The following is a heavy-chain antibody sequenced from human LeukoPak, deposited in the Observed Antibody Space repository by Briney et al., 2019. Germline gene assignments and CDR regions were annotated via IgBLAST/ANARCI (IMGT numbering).Heavy chain of an antibody. D-gene: IGHD1-1*01. CDR2: IGGSSCTT. Sequence: PGGSLRLSCAASGFTFNTFAMSWVRQAPGEGLEWVSVIGGSSCTTYYADSVKGRFTISRDNSKNMLFLQMNSLRAEDTAVYYCARGKGTSWKYYFGSWGQGTRVIVSS. CDR1: GFTFNTFA. V-gene: IGHV3-23*01. J-gene: IGHJ4*02. CDR3: ARGKGTSWKYYFGS.